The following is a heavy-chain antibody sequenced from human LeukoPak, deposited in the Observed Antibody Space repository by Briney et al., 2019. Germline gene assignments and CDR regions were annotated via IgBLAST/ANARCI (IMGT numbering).Heavy chain of an antibody. CDR3: ARDTPYCSGGSCWTFDY. CDR1: GFTFSSYA. Sequence: PGGSLRLSCAASGFTFSSYAMHWVRQAPGKGLEWVAVISYDGSNKYYADSVKGRFTISRDNSKNTLYLQMNSMRAEDTAVYYCARDTPYCSGGSCWTFDYWGQGTLVTVS. J-gene: IGHJ4*02. CDR2: ISYDGSNK. V-gene: IGHV3-30*04. D-gene: IGHD2-15*01.